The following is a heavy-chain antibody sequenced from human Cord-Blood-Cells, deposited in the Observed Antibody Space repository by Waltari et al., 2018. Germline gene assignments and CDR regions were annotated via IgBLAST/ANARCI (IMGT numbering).Heavy chain of an antibody. CDR2: INHSGST. CDR3: ARRGCSSTSCYVHYYYGMDV. D-gene: IGHD2-2*01. J-gene: IGHJ6*02. CDR1: GGSFSGYY. V-gene: IGHV4-34*01. Sequence: QVQLQQWGAGLLKPSETLSLTCAVYGGSFSGYYWSGIRQPPGKGLEWIGEINHSGSTNENASLKSRVPISVATSKNHFSLKLSSVTAADTVVYYCARRGCSSTSCYVHYYYGMDVWGQGTTVTVSS.